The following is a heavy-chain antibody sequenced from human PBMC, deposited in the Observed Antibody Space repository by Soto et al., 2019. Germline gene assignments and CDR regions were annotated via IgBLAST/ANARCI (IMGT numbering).Heavy chain of an antibody. CDR2: INHSGST. D-gene: IGHD6-13*01. Sequence: SETQSLTCTVYGGSFSGYYLSWIRQPPGKGLEWIGEINHSGSTNYNPSLKSRVTISVDTSKNQFSLKLSSVTAADTAVYYCASRGVRIAAAGNDYWGQGTLVTVSS. CDR3: ASRGVRIAAAGNDY. V-gene: IGHV4-34*01. J-gene: IGHJ4*02. CDR1: GGSFSGYY.